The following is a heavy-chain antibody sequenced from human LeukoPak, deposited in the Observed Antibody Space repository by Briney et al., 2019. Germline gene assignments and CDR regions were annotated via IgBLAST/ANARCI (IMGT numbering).Heavy chain of an antibody. CDR3: ARGSSGSNFDY. CDR1: GFTFSSYW. D-gene: IGHD6-19*01. CDR2: INSDGSGT. V-gene: IGHV3-74*01. J-gene: IGHJ4*02. Sequence: GGSLRLSCAASGFTFSSYWMHWVRQAPGKGLVWVSRINSDGSGTSYAHSVKGRFTISRDNAKNTLYLQMNSLRAEDTAVYYCARGSSGSNFDYWGQGTLVTVSS.